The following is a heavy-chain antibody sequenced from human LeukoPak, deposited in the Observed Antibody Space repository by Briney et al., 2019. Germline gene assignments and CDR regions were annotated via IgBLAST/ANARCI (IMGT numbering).Heavy chain of an antibody. CDR1: GGTFSSYA. V-gene: IGHV1-69*13. Sequence: ASVKVSCKASGGTFSSYAISWVRQAPGQGLEWMGGIIPIFGTANYAQKFQGRVTITADESTSTAYMELSSLRSEDTAVYYCATSLIAEAGTFDYWGQGTLVTVSS. D-gene: IGHD6-19*01. CDR3: ATSLIAEAGTFDY. J-gene: IGHJ4*02. CDR2: IIPIFGTA.